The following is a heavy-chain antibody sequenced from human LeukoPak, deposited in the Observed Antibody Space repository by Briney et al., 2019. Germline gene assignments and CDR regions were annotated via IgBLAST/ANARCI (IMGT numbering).Heavy chain of an antibody. CDR1: GYTFTSYD. CDR3: ASCSGGSCYTLDY. D-gene: IGHD2-15*01. CDR2: MNPNSGNT. Sequence: ASVKVSCKASGYTFTSYDINWVRQATGQGLEWMGWMNPNSGNTGYAQKFQGRVTMTRNTSISTAYMELSSLRSEDTAVYYRASCSGGSCYTLDYWGQGTLVTVSS. V-gene: IGHV1-8*01. J-gene: IGHJ4*02.